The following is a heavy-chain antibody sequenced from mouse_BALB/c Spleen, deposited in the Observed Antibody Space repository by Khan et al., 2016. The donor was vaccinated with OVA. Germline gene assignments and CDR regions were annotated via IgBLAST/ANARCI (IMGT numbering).Heavy chain of an antibody. V-gene: IGHV3-2*02. J-gene: IGHJ4*01. Sequence: EVQLQESGPGLVKPSQSLSLTCTVTGYSITSHYAWNWIRQFPGNKLEWMGYIRHSGSTNYNPPLKSRISITRDTSNTQFFLQLNSVTTEDTATXYCTRGNYYAYAMDYWGQGTSITLSS. CDR1: GYSITSHYA. CDR3: TRGNYYAYAMDY. CDR2: IRHSGST. D-gene: IGHD1-1*01.